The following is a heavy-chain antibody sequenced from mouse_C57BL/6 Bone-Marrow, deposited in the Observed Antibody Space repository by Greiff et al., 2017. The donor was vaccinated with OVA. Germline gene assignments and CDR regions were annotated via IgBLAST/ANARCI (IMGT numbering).Heavy chain of an antibody. V-gene: IGHV5-6*01. CDR2: ISSGGSYT. Sequence: EVKVVESGGDLVKPGGSLKLSCAASGFTFSSYGMSWVRQTPDKRLEWVATISSGGSYTYYPDSVKGRFTISRDNAKNTLYLQMSSLKSEDTAMYYCARQLRYFDYWGQGTTLTVSS. J-gene: IGHJ2*01. CDR1: GFTFSSYG. CDR3: ARQLRYFDY. D-gene: IGHD3-2*02.